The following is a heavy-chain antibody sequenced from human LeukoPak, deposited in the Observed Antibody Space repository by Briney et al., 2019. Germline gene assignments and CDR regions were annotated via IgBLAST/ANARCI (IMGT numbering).Heavy chain of an antibody. V-gene: IGHV4-59*01. D-gene: IGHD2-21*02. Sequence: SETLSLTCSVSGGSISGYYWSWSRQAPGKGVEWIGNLFYKRGAWYKSSLKSRVTTSVDTSKNELSLTLTSVTAADTAVYYCARWTDCGGDCHVLEYWGQGILVTVSS. CDR3: ARWTDCGGDCHVLEY. CDR2: LFYKRGA. J-gene: IGHJ4*02. CDR1: GGSISGYY.